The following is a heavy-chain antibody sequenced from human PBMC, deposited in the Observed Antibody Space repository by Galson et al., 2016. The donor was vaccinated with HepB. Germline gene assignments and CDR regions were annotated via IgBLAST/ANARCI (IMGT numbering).Heavy chain of an antibody. CDR3: ARLEPVAVAPGLLLENWFDP. D-gene: IGHD2-2*01. CDR1: DGSFSGFY. Sequence: SETLSLTCAVYDGSFSGFYLTWIRQSPGKGLEWIGEINHSGSPKYNPSLNSRVTMSLDTSKNQFSLKLSSVTAADTAVYFCARLEPVAVAPGLLLENWFDPWGQGTLVTVAS. V-gene: IGHV4-34*01. CDR2: INHSGSP. J-gene: IGHJ5*02.